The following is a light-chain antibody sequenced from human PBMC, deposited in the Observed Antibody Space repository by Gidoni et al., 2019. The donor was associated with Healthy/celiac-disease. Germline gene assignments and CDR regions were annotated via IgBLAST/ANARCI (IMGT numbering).Light chain of an antibody. V-gene: IGLV1-40*01. CDR2: GNS. CDR1: SSNIGAGYD. Sequence: QSVLTQPPSVSGAPGQGVTISCTGSSSNIGAGYDVHWYQQLPETAPKLLIYGNSNRPSGVPDRFSGSKSGTSASLAITGLQAEDEADYYCQSYDSSLSGLFGGGTKLTVL. CDR3: QSYDSSLSGL. J-gene: IGLJ2*01.